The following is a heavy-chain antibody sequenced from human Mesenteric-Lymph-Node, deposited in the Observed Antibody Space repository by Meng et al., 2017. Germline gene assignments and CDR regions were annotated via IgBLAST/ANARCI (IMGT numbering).Heavy chain of an antibody. D-gene: IGHD3-22*01. CDR1: GYTFTGYY. Sequence: ASVKVSCKASGYTFTGYYMHWVRQAPGQGLEWMGWINPNSGGTNYAQKFQGRVTMTRDTSISTAYMELSRLRSDDTAVYYCAREYYDSSGYYFYFQHWGQGTLVTVSS. CDR3: AREYYDSSGYYFYFQH. V-gene: IGHV1-2*02. CDR2: INPNSGGT. J-gene: IGHJ1*01.